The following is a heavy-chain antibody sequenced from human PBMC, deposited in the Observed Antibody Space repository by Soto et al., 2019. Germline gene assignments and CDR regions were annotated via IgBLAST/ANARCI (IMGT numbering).Heavy chain of an antibody. CDR1: GFTFSNHA. V-gene: IGHV3-23*01. CDR3: ARDPGGHYCTSTSCLYFFDH. CDR2: ISVSGST. Sequence: EVQLLESGGALVQPGGSLRLSCAASGFTFSNHAMNWVRQAPGKGLEWVSTISVSGSTYYADSVKGRFTISRDNSKNTLNLQMNSLRAEDTAVYYCARDPGGHYCTSTSCLYFFDHWGQGTLVIVSS. D-gene: IGHD2-2*01. J-gene: IGHJ4*02.